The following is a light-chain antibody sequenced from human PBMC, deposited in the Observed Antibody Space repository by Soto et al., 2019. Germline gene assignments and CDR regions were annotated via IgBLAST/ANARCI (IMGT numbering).Light chain of an antibody. CDR1: ETINNY. CDR3: QQRSKWPLT. CDR2: DAF. V-gene: IGKV3-11*01. J-gene: IGKJ4*01. Sequence: EIVLTQSPATLSLSPGERATLSCRASETINNYLAWYQQKPGQAPRLLIYDAFNRATGIPARFSGSGSGTDFTLTISSLEPEDFAVYYCQQRSKWPLTFGGGTKVEIK.